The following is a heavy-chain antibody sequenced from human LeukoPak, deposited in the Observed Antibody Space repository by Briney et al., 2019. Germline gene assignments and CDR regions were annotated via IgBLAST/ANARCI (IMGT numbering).Heavy chain of an antibody. CDR3: AKDWATLVRGADY. D-gene: IGHD3-10*01. V-gene: IGHV3-53*01. CDR2: IYSGGST. CDR1: GFTVSSND. Sequence: GGSLRLSCAASGFTVSSNDMSWVRQAPGKGLEWVSVIYSGGSTIYSDSVKGRFTISRDNSKNTLYLQMKSLRAEDTAIYYCAKDWATLVRGADYWGQGTLVTVSS. J-gene: IGHJ4*02.